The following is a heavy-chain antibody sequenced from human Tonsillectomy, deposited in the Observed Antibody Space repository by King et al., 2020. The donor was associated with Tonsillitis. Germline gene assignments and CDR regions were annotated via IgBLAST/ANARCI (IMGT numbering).Heavy chain of an antibody. D-gene: IGHD1-26*01. CDR3: ARDLRGGSYYHYYYGMDV. Sequence: QLVQSGGGLVQPGRSLRLSCAASGFTFDDFAMHWVRQAPGKGLEWVSGITWNSDNIAYADSVKGRFTVSRDNAKKYLYLQMNSLRAEDTALYYCARDLRGGSYYHYYYGMDVWGQGTTVTVSS. CDR1: GFTFDDFA. J-gene: IGHJ6*02. CDR2: ITWNSDNI. V-gene: IGHV3-9*01.